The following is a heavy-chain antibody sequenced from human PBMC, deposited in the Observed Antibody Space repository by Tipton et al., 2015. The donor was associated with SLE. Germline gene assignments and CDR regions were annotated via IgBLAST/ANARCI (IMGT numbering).Heavy chain of an antibody. J-gene: IGHJ4*02. CDR1: GSSITAYY. CDR3: ARGELGDFDS. CDR2: VDHGGST. Sequence: TLSLTCTVSGSSITAYYWTWIRQPPGKGLEWIGSVDHGGSTHYNPSLKSRVVISPDKSKNQFSLRLSSVTAADTAMYYCARGELGDFDSWGQGALVIVSS. D-gene: IGHD3-10*01. V-gene: IGHV4-38-2*02.